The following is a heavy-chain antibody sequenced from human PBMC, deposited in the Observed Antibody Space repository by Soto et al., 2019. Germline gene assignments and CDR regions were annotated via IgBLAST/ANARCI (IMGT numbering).Heavy chain of an antibody. CDR2: IWYDGSNK. J-gene: IGHJ4*02. CDR3: ARGSGSSWWFDY. Sequence: PGGSLRLSCAASGFTFSSYGMHWVRQAPGKGLEWVAVIWYDGSNKYYADSVKGRFTISRDNSKNTLYLQMNSLRAEDTAVYYCARGSGSSWWFDYWGQGTLVTVSS. V-gene: IGHV3-33*01. D-gene: IGHD6-13*01. CDR1: GFTFSSYG.